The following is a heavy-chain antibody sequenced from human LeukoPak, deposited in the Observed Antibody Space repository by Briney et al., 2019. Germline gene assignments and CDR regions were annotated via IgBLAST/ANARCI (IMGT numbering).Heavy chain of an antibody. CDR3: ARTPVGAAAGLGWFDP. V-gene: IGHV4-39*01. J-gene: IGHJ5*02. Sequence: PSETLSLTCTVSGGSISSSSYYWGWIRQPPGKGLEWIGSIYYSGSTYYNPSLKSRVTISVDTSKNQFSLKLSSVTAADTAVYYCARTPVGAAAGLGWFDPWGQGTLVTVSS. CDR2: IYYSGST. CDR1: GGSISSSSYY. D-gene: IGHD6-13*01.